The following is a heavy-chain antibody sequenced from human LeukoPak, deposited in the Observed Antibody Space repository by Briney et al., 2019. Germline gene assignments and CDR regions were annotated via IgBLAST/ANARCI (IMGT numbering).Heavy chain of an antibody. J-gene: IGHJ6*02. CDR3: ARGSLHHSSYGMDV. V-gene: IGHV3-11*01. CDR1: GFTFSDYY. Sequence: RGSLRLSCAASGFTFSDYYMSWIRQAPGKGLEWVSYISSSGSTIYYADSVKGRFTISRDNAKNSLYLQMNSLRAEDTAVYYCARGSLHHSSYGMDVWGQGTTVTVSS. CDR2: ISSSGSTI. D-gene: IGHD1-14*01.